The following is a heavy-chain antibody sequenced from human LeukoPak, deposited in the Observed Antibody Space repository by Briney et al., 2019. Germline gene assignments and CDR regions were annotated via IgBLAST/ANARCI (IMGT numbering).Heavy chain of an antibody. J-gene: IGHJ5*02. D-gene: IGHD2-2*02. CDR3: AKNTNTDWFDP. CDR2: ISGSGGST. CDR1: GFTFSNYA. V-gene: IGHV3-23*01. Sequence: PGASLRLSCAASGFTFSNYAMSWVRQAPGKGLEWVSAISGSGGSTYYADSVKGRSTISRDNSKNTLYLQMNSLRAEDTALYYCAKNTNTDWFDPWGQGTLLTVSS.